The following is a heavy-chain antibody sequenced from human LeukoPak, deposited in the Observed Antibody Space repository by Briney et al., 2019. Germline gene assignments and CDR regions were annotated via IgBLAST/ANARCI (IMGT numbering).Heavy chain of an antibody. D-gene: IGHD3-22*01. Sequence: PSETLSLTCTVSGGSIIGSYWAWIRQSPAGGLEYIGYIYNTVDVNYSPSLKSRVTISIDMSRSQFSLRLKSVTAADTAIYYCARSRNYDSTGYNPTYYFDSWGQGALVTVSS. CDR2: IYNTVDV. CDR3: ARSRNYDSTGYNPTYYFDS. J-gene: IGHJ4*02. CDR1: GGSIIGSY. V-gene: IGHV4-59*01.